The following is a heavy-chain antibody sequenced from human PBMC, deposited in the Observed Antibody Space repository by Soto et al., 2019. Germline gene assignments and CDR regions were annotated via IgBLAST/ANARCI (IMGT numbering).Heavy chain of an antibody. V-gene: IGHV1-18*01. CDR3: ARETVAGRTGFDY. CDR2: INTYNGNT. J-gene: IGHJ4*02. Sequence: GASVKVSCKASGGTFSSYAITWVRQAPGQGLEWMGRINTYNGNTNYAQNLQGRVTMTTDTSTSTAYMELRSLRSDDTAVYYCARETVAGRTGFDYWGQGTLVTVSS. D-gene: IGHD6-19*01. CDR1: GGTFSSYA.